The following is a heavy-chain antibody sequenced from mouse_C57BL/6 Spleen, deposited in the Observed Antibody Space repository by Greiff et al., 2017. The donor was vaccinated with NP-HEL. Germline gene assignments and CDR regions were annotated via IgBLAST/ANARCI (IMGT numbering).Heavy chain of an antibody. J-gene: IGHJ3*01. CDR2: IYPGDGDT. CDR3: ARDGDSSGYVGFAY. CDR1: GYAFSSSW. Sequence: VQLQQSGPELVKPGASVKISCKASGYAFSSSWMNWVKQRPGKGLEWIGRIYPGDGDTNYNGKFKGKATLTADKSSSTAYMQLSSLTSEDSAVYFCARDGDSSGYVGFAYWGQGTLVTVSA. D-gene: IGHD3-2*02. V-gene: IGHV1-82*01.